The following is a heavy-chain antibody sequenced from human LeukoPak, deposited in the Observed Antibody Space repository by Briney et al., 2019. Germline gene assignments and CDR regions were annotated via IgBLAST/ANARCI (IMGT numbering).Heavy chain of an antibody. V-gene: IGHV3-21*01. D-gene: IGHD2-15*01. Sequence: GGSLRLSCAASGFTFSSYSMNWVRQAPGKGLEWVSSISSSSSYIYYADSVKGRFTVSRDNAKNSLYLQMNSLRAEDTAVYYCARDGGSYNFDYWGQGTLVTVSS. CDR1: GFTFSSYS. J-gene: IGHJ4*02. CDR2: ISSSSSYI. CDR3: ARDGGSYNFDY.